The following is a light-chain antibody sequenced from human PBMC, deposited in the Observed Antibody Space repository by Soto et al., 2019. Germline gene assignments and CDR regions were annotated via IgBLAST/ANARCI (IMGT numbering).Light chain of an antibody. Sequence: DIVMTQSPDSLAVSLGERATINCKSSQSVLYSSNTKNYLAWYQQKPGQRPKLLIYWASTRESGVPDPFSGSGSGTEFTLTISSLQAEDVAVYYCQQYYSTPITFGQGTRLEIK. CDR2: WAS. V-gene: IGKV4-1*01. J-gene: IGKJ5*01. CDR3: QQYYSTPIT. CDR1: QSVLYSSNTKNY.